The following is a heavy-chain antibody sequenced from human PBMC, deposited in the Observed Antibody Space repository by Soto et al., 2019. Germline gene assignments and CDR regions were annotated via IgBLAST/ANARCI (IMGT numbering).Heavy chain of an antibody. CDR1: GFTFTRYS. J-gene: IGHJ4*02. CDR2: ISSTTNYI. V-gene: IGHV3-21*01. CDR3: ARESEDLTSNFDY. Sequence: VGSLRLSCAASGFTFTRYSMNWVRQAPGKGLEWVSSISSTTNYIYYADSMKGRFTVSRDSAKNSVYLEMNSLSAEDTAVYYCARESEDLTSNFDYWGQGTLVTVPS.